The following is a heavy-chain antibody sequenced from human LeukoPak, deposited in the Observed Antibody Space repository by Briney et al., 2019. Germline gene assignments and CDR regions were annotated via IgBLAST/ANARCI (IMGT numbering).Heavy chain of an antibody. V-gene: IGHV4-30-4*08. CDR2: IYYSGST. J-gene: IGHJ4*02. CDR1: GGSISSGDYY. Sequence: SETLSLTCTVSGGSISSGDYYWSWIRQPPGKGLEWIGYIYYSGSTYYNPSLKSRVTISVDTSKNQFSLKLSSVTAADTAVYYCARASLSGSGSWFDYWGQGTLVTVSS. CDR3: ARASLSGSGSWFDY. D-gene: IGHD3-10*01.